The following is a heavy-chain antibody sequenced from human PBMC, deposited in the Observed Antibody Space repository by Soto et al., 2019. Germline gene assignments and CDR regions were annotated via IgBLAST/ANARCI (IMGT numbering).Heavy chain of an antibody. Sequence: GASVKVSCKASGYTFSSSGISWVRQAPGQGLEWMGWISAYNGNTNYAQKFQGRVTMTTDTSTSTAYMELRSLRSDDTAVYYCARGDSSGYITWFDPWGQGTLVTVSS. CDR1: GYTFSSSG. D-gene: IGHD3-22*01. CDR2: ISAYNGNT. V-gene: IGHV1-18*01. J-gene: IGHJ5*02. CDR3: ARGDSSGYITWFDP.